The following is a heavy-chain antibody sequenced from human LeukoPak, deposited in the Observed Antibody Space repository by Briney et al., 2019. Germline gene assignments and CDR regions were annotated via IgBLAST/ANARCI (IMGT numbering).Heavy chain of an antibody. D-gene: IGHD1-26*01. CDR3: ARGRYSGSYLLDY. J-gene: IGHJ4*02. V-gene: IGHV3-48*04. Sequence: GGSLRLSCAASGFTFSSYWMSWVRQAPGKGLEWISYISGSGDTAYYAASVKGRFTISRDNAKNSLYLQMNSLRAEDTALYYCARGRYSGSYLLDYWGQGTLVTVSS. CDR2: ISGSGDTA. CDR1: GFTFSSYW.